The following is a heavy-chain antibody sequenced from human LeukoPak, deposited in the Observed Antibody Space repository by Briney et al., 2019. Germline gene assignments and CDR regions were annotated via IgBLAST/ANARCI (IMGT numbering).Heavy chain of an antibody. CDR3: ASLVAAAGYWWFDP. Sequence: PSETLSLTCTVSGGSVSSRSHYWSWIRQPPGKGLEWIGYSYYSGSTNYNPSLKSRVTIAVDTSKTQFSLKLRSVTAADTAVYYCASLVAAAGYWWFDPWGQGTLVTVSS. D-gene: IGHD6-13*01. J-gene: IGHJ5*02. V-gene: IGHV4-61*01. CDR1: GGSVSSRSHY. CDR2: SYYSGST.